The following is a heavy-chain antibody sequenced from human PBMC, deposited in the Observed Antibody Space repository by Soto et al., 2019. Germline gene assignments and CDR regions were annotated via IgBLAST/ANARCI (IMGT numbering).Heavy chain of an antibody. V-gene: IGHV4-59*01. D-gene: IGHD6-19*01. J-gene: IGHJ5*02. CDR1: GGSISSYY. Sequence: PSETLSLTCNVSGGSISSYYWTWIRPPPGKGLEWIGYIFYSGSTNYNPSLKSRVSISVDTSKNRFSLKLTSVTAADTAVYYCARGPGSGLLWFDPWGQGTLVTVSS. CDR2: IFYSGST. CDR3: ARGPGSGLLWFDP.